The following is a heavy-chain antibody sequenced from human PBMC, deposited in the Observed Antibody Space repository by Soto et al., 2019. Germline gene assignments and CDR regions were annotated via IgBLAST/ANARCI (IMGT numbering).Heavy chain of an antibody. Sequence: ASVKVSCKASGYTFTGYYMHWVRQAPGQGLEWMGWINPNSGGTNYAQKFQGRVTMTRDTSISTAYMELSRLRSDDTAVYYCARATYYYDGSGYYSQTYYFDYWGQGTLVTVSS. D-gene: IGHD3-22*01. CDR3: ARATYYYDGSGYYSQTYYFDY. J-gene: IGHJ4*02. V-gene: IGHV1-2*02. CDR2: INPNSGGT. CDR1: GYTFTGYY.